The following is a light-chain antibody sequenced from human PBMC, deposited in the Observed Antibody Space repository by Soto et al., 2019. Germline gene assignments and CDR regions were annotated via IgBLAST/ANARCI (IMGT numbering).Light chain of an antibody. CDR3: QVRTNWSIA. J-gene: IGKJ5*01. Sequence: ILVTHSPATLSFSPGDISTLSSAASQTVIRNYLAWHQQKPGQAPRLLIYDASNRATGIPARFSGTGSGTDFTLTINNLEPEDCAVYYCQVRTNWSIAFGRGTRLEIK. CDR1: QTVIRNY. V-gene: IGKV3-11*01. CDR2: DAS.